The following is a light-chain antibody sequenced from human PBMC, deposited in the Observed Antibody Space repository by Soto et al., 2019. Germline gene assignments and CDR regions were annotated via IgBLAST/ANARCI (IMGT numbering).Light chain of an antibody. CDR2: DVS. CDR3: QQSETSPWT. V-gene: IGKV3-20*01. Sequence: EIVLTHSPGTLSLSPGEIATLSCRASQSLSNNYLAWYQQKPVQAPRPPMSDVSRRATGVTDRFSGSGSGTDFTLIISRLEPEDFAVYYCQQSETSPWTFGQGTKV. CDR1: QSLSNNY. J-gene: IGKJ1*01.